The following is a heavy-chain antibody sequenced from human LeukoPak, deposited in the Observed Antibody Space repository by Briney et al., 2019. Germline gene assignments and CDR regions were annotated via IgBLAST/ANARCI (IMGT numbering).Heavy chain of an antibody. V-gene: IGHV4-34*01. Sequence: SETLSLTCAVYGGSFSGYYWSWIRQPPGKGLEWIGEINHSGSTNYNPSLKSRVTISVDTSKNQFSLKLSSVTAADTAVYYCARQFTSVFFDYWGQGTLVTVSS. CDR1: GGSFSGYY. CDR2: INHSGST. J-gene: IGHJ4*02. D-gene: IGHD2-2*01. CDR3: ARQFTSVFFDY.